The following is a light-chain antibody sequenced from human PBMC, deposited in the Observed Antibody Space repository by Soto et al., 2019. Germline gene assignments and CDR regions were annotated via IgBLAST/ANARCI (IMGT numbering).Light chain of an antibody. CDR3: SSYTADMNYV. CDR2: DVW. V-gene: IGLV2-14*03. CDR1: GSDIGGYNY. Sequence: QSVLAQPASVSGSPGQSITIYCIGTGSDIGGYNYVSWYQQHPGKAPTLMIYDVWARPLGVSHRFSGSKSGNTASLTISGLQGDEEADYYCSSYTADMNYVFGTGTKVTVL. J-gene: IGLJ1*01.